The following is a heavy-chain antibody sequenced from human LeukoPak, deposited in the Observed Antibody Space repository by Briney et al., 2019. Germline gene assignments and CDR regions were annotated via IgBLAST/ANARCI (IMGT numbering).Heavy chain of an antibody. CDR3: ARGKGQDSGYDYFLDY. J-gene: IGHJ4*02. D-gene: IGHD5-12*01. CDR1: GFTFSSYA. Sequence: PGRSLILSCAASGFTFSSYAMHWVRQAPGKGLEWVTLFSYDGNSKYYADSVKGRFTISRDNSKNTLYLQMNSLRADDSAIYYCARGKGQDSGYDYFLDYWGQGTLVTVSS. CDR2: FSYDGNSK. V-gene: IGHV3-30-3*01.